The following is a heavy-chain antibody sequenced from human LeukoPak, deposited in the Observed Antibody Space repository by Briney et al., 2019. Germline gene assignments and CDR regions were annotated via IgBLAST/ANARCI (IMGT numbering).Heavy chain of an antibody. CDR3: ARDQGSLTRSWYTGY. CDR2: INPYSGDT. CDR1: GYTFTGYH. V-gene: IGHV1-2*06. J-gene: IGHJ4*02. Sequence: ASVKVSCKASGYTFTGYHIHWVRQAPGQGLEWMGRINPYSGDTNFAQKFQGRVTMTRDTSITTAYMDLSSLTPDDTAVYFCARDQGSLTRSWYTGYWGQGTQVTVSS. D-gene: IGHD6-13*01.